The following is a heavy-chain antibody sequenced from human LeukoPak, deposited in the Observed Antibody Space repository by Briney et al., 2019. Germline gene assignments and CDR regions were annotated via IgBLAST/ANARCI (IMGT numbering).Heavy chain of an antibody. CDR3: AKDFGDFWSGYYPNWFDP. J-gene: IGHJ5*02. CDR1: GFTFSSYG. CDR2: ISYDGSNK. V-gene: IGHV3-30*18. D-gene: IGHD3-3*01. Sequence: GGSLRLSCAASGFTFSSYGMHWVRLAPGKGLEWVAVISYDGSNKYYADSVKGRFTISRDNSKNTLYLQMNSLRAEDTAVYYCAKDFGDFWSGYYPNWFDPWGQGTLVTVSS.